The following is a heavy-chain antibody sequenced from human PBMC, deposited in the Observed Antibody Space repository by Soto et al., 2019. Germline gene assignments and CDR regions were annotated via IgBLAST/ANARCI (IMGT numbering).Heavy chain of an antibody. CDR3: AKSMTSVLRYFDF. CDR2: IDGGGGTS. CDR1: GLTFRSYA. J-gene: IGHJ4*02. V-gene: IGHV3-23*01. Sequence: QPGGSLRLSCTASGLTFRSYAMSWVRQAPGKGLEWVSGIDGGGGTSYYADSVKGRFTILRDNSRNTVYLQMNSLGAEDTAVYYCAKSMTSVLRYFDFWGQGTLVTVSS. D-gene: IGHD4-17*01.